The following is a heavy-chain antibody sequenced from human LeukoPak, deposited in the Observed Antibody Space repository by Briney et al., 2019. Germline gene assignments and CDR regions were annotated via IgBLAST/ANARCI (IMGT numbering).Heavy chain of an antibody. CDR3: AKIQGGAYNWVDP. Sequence: SETLSLTCTVSGGSISSSSYYWGWIRQPPGKGLEWIGSLYYGGSTYHNPSLKSRVTLSLDTSKNQFSLKLSSVTAADTALYYCAKIQGGAYNWVDPWGQGTLVTVSS. CDR1: GGSISSSSYY. V-gene: IGHV4-39*01. CDR2: LYYGGST. D-gene: IGHD3-10*01. J-gene: IGHJ5*02.